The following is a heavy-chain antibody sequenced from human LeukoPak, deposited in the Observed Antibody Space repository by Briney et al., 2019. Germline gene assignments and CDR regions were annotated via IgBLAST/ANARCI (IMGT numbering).Heavy chain of an antibody. CDR3: AKDRGGWLRLTYYFDY. CDR2: IWYDGSNK. V-gene: IGHV3-33*06. D-gene: IGHD5-12*01. J-gene: IGHJ4*02. Sequence: GGSLRLSCAASGFTFSSYGMHWVRQAPGKGLESVAVIWYDGSNKYYADSVKGRFTISRDNSKNTLYLQMNSLRAEDTAVYYCAKDRGGWLRLTYYFDYWGQGTLVTVSS. CDR1: GFTFSSYG.